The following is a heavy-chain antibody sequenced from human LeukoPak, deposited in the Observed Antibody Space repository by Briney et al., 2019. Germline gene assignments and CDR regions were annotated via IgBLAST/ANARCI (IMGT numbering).Heavy chain of an antibody. CDR1: GGSFSGYY. J-gene: IGHJ4*02. D-gene: IGHD3-10*01. CDR2: INHSGST. CDR3: ARDFMV. Sequence: SETLSLTCAVYGGSFSGYYWSWIRPPPGKGLEWIGEINHSGSTNYNPSLKSRVTISVDTSKNQFSLKLSSVTAADTAVYYCARDFMVWGQGTLVTVSS. V-gene: IGHV4-34*01.